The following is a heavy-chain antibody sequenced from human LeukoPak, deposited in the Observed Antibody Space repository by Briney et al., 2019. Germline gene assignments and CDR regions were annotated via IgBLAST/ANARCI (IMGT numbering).Heavy chain of an antibody. J-gene: IGHJ3*02. CDR2: IYYSGTT. V-gene: IGHV4-59*01. Sequence: SETLSLTCSVSGGSFSNYYWSWIRQPPGKGLEWIGFIYYSGTTDYNPSLKSRVTISVDTSKKQFSLKLSSVTAADTAVYYCARDQSVRLLQTSSTYFKHVFAIWGQGSMVTVSS. D-gene: IGHD6-13*01. CDR1: GGSFSNYY. CDR3: ARDQSVRLLQTSSTYFKHVFAI.